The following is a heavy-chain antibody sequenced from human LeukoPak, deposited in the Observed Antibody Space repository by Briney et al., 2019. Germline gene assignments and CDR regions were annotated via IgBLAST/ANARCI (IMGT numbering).Heavy chain of an antibody. J-gene: IGHJ6*03. CDR3: AKDRHFTSGRTYYYYYYYMDV. CDR2: ISSSSSSYI. Sequence: GGSLRLSCAASGFTFSSYSMNWVRQAPGKGLEWVSSISSSSSSYIYYADSVKGRFTISRDNSKNTLYLQMNSLRAEDTAVYYCAKDRHFTSGRTYYYYYYYMDVWGKGTTVTVSS. CDR1: GFTFSSYS. V-gene: IGHV3-21*01. D-gene: IGHD3-3*02.